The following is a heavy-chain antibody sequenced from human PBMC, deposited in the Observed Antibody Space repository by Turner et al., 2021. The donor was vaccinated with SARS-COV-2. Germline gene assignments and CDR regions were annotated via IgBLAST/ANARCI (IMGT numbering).Heavy chain of an antibody. V-gene: IGHV4-34*01. CDR3: ARAGREGFDP. D-gene: IGHD1-26*01. CDR2: INHSGST. CDR1: GGSFRGYY. Sequence: QVQLQQWGAGLLKPSETLSLSCAVHGGSFRGYYWSWIRQPPGKGLDWIGEINHSGSTNYNPSLKSRISISIDTAKNQFSRNLNSVTAADTAVYYCARAGREGFDPWGQGTLVTVSS. J-gene: IGHJ5*02.